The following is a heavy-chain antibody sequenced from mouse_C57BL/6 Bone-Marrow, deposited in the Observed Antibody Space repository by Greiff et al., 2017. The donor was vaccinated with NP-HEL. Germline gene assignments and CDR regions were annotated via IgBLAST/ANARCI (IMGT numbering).Heavy chain of an antibody. J-gene: IGHJ4*01. V-gene: IGHV1-50*01. CDR2: IDPSDSYT. Sequence: QVQLQQPGAELVKPGASVKLSCKASGYTFTSYWMQWVKQRPGQGLEWIGEIDPSDSYTNYNQKFKGKATLTVDTSSSTAYMQLSSLTSEDSAVYYCAGIYYGYDYAMDYWGQGTSDTVSS. CDR3: AGIYYGYDYAMDY. D-gene: IGHD2-2*01. CDR1: GYTFTSYW.